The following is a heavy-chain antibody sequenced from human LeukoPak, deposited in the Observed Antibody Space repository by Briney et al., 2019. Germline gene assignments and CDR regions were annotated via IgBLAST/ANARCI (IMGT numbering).Heavy chain of an antibody. CDR1: GFTFSSYA. CDR2: ISASDGRT. J-gene: IGHJ4*02. Sequence: GGSLRLSCAASGFTFSSYAMSWVRQAAGKGLEWVSAISASDGRTYYADSVRGRFTISRDNSKNTLYLQMNSLRAEDTAVYYCVKVTSAYWGQGTLVTVSS. CDR3: VKVTSAY. V-gene: IGHV3-23*01.